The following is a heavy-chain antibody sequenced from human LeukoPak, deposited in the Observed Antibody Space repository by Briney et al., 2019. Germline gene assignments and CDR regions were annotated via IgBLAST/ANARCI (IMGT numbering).Heavy chain of an antibody. V-gene: IGHV4-59*01. D-gene: IGHD3-22*01. CDR2: IYYSGST. CDR1: GGSISSYY. CDR3: ARLVYDTYYYYYMDV. J-gene: IGHJ6*03. Sequence: SETLSLTCTVSGGSISSYYWSWIRQPPGKGLEWIGYIYYSGSTNYNPSLKSRVTISVDTSKNQFSLKLSSVTAADTAMYYCARLVYDTYYYYYMDVWGKGTTVTVSS.